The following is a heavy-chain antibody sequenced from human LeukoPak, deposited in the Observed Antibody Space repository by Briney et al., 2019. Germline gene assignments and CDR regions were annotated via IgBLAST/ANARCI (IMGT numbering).Heavy chain of an antibody. CDR3: ARDRDYYGMDV. CDR2: IKQDGSEK. J-gene: IGHJ6*02. D-gene: IGHD3-10*01. V-gene: IGHV3-7*03. Sequence: GGSLRLSCAASGSTFSSYWMSWVRQAPGKGLEWVANIKQDGSEKYYVDSVKGRFTIPRDNAKNSLYLQMNSLRAEDTAVYYCARDRDYYGMDVWGQGTLVTVSS. CDR1: GSTFSSYW.